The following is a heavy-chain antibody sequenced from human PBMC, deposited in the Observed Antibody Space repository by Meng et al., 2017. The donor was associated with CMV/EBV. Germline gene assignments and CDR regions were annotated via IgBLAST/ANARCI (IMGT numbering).Heavy chain of an antibody. D-gene: IGHD2-2*01. CDR1: GFTFDDYA. J-gene: IGHJ4*02. V-gene: IGHV3-9*01. Sequence: SVKISCAASGFTFDDYAMHWVRQAPGKGLEWVSGISWNSGSIGYADSVKGRFTISRDNAKNSLYLQMNSLRAEDTALYYCAKDKWRHIVVVPGFDYWGQGTLVTVSS. CDR3: AKDKWRHIVVVPGFDY. CDR2: ISWNSGSI.